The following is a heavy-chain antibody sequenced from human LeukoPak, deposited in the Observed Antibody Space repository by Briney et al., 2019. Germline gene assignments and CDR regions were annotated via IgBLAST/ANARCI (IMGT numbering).Heavy chain of an antibody. CDR1: GGSISSGGYS. V-gene: IGHV4-30-2*01. Sequence: SETLSLTCAVSGGSISSGGYSWSWIRQPPGKGLEWIGEINHSGSTSYNPSLKSRVTISVDTSKNQFSLKLTSVTAADTAVYYCARVRSAFDIWGQGTMVTVFS. CDR3: ARVRSAFDI. CDR2: INHSGST. D-gene: IGHD3-3*01. J-gene: IGHJ3*02.